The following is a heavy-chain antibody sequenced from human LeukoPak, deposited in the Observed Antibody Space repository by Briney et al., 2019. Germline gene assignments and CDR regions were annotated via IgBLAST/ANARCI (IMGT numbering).Heavy chain of an antibody. J-gene: IGHJ4*02. V-gene: IGHV4-31*03. D-gene: IGHD3-22*01. CDR3: ARDYYDSRGVFDY. CDR2: IYYSGSS. Sequence: SETLSLTCTVFGDSISRSSYYWGWIRQHPGKGLEWIGYIYYSGSSYYNPSLKSRLTISVDTSKNQFSLKLSSVTAADTAVYFCARDYYDSRGVFDYWGQGTLVTVSS. CDR1: GDSISRSSYY.